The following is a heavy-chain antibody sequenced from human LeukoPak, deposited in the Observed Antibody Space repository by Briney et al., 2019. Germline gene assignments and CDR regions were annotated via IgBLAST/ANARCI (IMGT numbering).Heavy chain of an antibody. J-gene: IGHJ4*02. D-gene: IGHD2-15*01. CDR3: ARGAWATRLGS. CDR1: GGALSGYL. CDR2: INHSGSA. V-gene: IGHV4-34*01. Sequence: PSETLSLTCGVYGGALSGYLWNWIRQPPGKGLEWLGEINHSGSANYHPSLKSRVTISVDTSKNQASLSLSSVTAADTAVYYCARGAWATRLGSWGLGTPVIVSS.